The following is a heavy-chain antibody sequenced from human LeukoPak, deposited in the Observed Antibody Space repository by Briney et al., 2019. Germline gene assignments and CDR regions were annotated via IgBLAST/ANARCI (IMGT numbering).Heavy chain of an antibody. J-gene: IGHJ6*03. Sequence: PSETLSLTCTVSGGSISSHYWSWIRRPPGKGLEWIGYIYYSGSTNYNPSLKSRVTISVDTSKNQFSLKLSSVTAADPAVYYCARDHHYCSGGSCYSGTSYYYYMDVRGKGTTVTVSS. D-gene: IGHD2-15*01. CDR2: IYYSGST. CDR3: ARDHHYCSGGSCYSGTSYYYYMDV. V-gene: IGHV4-59*11. CDR1: GGSISSHY.